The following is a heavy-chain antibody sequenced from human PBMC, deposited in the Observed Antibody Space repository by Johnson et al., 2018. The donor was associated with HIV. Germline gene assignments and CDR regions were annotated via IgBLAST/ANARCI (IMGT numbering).Heavy chain of an antibody. Sequence: VQLVESGGGLVQPGGSLRLSCAASGFTFSNAWMSWVRQAPGKGLEWVGRIKSKTDGGTTDYAAPVKGRFTISRDDSKNTLYLQMNSLRAEDTAVYYCARGTPYGGNSWDFDIWGQGTMVTVSS. V-gene: IGHV3-15*05. D-gene: IGHD4-23*01. CDR2: IKSKTDGGTT. CDR3: ARGTPYGGNSWDFDI. J-gene: IGHJ3*02. CDR1: GFTFSNAW.